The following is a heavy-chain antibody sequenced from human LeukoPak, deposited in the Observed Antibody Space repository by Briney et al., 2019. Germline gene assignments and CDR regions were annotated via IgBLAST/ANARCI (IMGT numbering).Heavy chain of an antibody. V-gene: IGHV3-74*01. D-gene: IGHD3-10*01. J-gene: IGHJ4*02. CDR1: GFTFSDYW. CDR2: TSSDGDTT. Sequence: PGGSLRLSCVASGFTFSDYWIHWVRQAPGKGLVWVSRTSSDGDTTNYADSVKGRFTISRDNAKNTLYLQMNSLRVEDTAVYYCARDRGPRTGFMVREAYDYWGQGTLVTVSS. CDR3: ARDRGPRTGFMVREAYDY.